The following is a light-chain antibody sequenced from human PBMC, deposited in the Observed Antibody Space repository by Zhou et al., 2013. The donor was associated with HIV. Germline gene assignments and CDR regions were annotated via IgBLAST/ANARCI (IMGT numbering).Light chain of an antibody. V-gene: IGKV3-15*01. Sequence: ETVMTQSPATLSVSPGERATLSCRASQSVRDNLAWYQQKPGQAPRLLIYGASNRVTGIPARFSGSGSGTEFTLTISSMQSEDFAVYYCQQYNDWAGTFGQGTKVE. CDR3: QQYNDWAGT. CDR2: GAS. J-gene: IGKJ1*01. CDR1: QSVRDN.